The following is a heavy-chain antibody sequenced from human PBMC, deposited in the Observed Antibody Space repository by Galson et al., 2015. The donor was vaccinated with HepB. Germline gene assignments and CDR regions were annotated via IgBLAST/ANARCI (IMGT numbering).Heavy chain of an antibody. D-gene: IGHD3-22*01. V-gene: IGHV4-31*03. Sequence: TLSLTCTVSGGSISSGGYYWSWIRQHPGKGLEWIGYIYYSGSTYYNPSLKSRVTISVDTSKNQFSLKLSSVTAADTAVYYCARERTPELDSSGSYFDYWGQGTLVTVSS. J-gene: IGHJ4*02. CDR3: ARERTPELDSSGSYFDY. CDR1: GGSISSGGYY. CDR2: IYYSGST.